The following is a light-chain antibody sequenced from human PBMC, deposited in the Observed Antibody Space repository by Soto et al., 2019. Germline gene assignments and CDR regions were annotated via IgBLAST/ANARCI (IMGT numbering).Light chain of an antibody. V-gene: IGKV3-20*01. CDR1: QSVSSSY. J-gene: IGKJ2*01. CDR2: GAS. Sequence: EIVLTQSPGTLSLSPGERATLSCRASQSVSSSYLAWYQQKPGQAPRLLIYGASSRATGIPDRFSGSGPGTEFTLTISSLQSEDFAVYYCQQYNNWPMYTFGQGTKVDIK. CDR3: QQYNNWPMYT.